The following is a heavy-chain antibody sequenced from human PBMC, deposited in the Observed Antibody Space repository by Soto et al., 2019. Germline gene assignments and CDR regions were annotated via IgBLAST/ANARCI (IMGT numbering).Heavy chain of an antibody. CDR1: GFTFSDYY. CDR2: IGSSGTPT. J-gene: IGHJ4*02. D-gene: IGHD2-2*01. Sequence: PGGSLRLSCAASGFTFSDYYMSWIRQAPGKGLEWVSYIGSSGTPTYYADSVKGRFTISRDNAKKSLYLQMDSLRAEDTALYYCFPYCSTTSCPPYYFDYWGQGALVTVSS. V-gene: IGHV3-11*01. CDR3: FPYCSTTSCPPYYFDY.